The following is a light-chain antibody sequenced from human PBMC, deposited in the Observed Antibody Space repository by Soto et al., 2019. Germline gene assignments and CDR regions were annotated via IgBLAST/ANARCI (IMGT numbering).Light chain of an antibody. V-gene: IGLV1-40*01. CDR3: QSYESSLSGWV. CDR1: SSNIGAGYD. CDR2: GNT. Sequence: QSVLTQPPSVSGAPGQRVTISCTGSSSNIGAGYDVHWYQQLPGTAPKLLIYGNTNRXXXXXXRXXGSKSGTSASLAITGLQAXDXXDYYCQSYESSLSGWVFGGGTKLTVL. J-gene: IGLJ3*02.